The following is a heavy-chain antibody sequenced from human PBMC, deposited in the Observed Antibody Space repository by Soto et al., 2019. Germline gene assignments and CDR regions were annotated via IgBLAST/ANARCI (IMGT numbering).Heavy chain of an antibody. CDR3: ARVLLPPYGSSWRSLYWHYHL. Sequence: QVQLVQSGAEVKKPGSSVKVSCKASGGTFNSYALTWVRQAPGHGLEWMGGIIPIFRSTNYAQKFQGRVTITENRSPSTAYMELSSLRSDDTAVYYCARVLLPPYGSSWRSLYWHYHLWGCGTLVTVSS. CDR2: IIPIFRST. V-gene: IGHV1-69*06. D-gene: IGHD2-15*01. CDR1: GGTFNSYA. J-gene: IGHJ2*01.